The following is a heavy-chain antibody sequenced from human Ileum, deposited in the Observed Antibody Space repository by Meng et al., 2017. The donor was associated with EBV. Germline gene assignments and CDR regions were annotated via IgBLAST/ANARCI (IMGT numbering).Heavy chain of an antibody. CDR3: ARVSSWIINARPNFFDP. D-gene: IGHD6-13*01. CDR2: IYYRGTT. V-gene: IGHV4-30-4*01. CDR1: GDSISDGGFY. J-gene: IGHJ5*02. Sequence: QLQESGPGLVKPSQTLALTCAVSGDSISDGGFYWSWIRQPPGRGLEWIGYIYYRGTTYYNPSLKSRVTMSVDTSKNQFSLNLSSVTAADTAVYYCARVSSWIINARPNFFDPWGQGTLVTVSS.